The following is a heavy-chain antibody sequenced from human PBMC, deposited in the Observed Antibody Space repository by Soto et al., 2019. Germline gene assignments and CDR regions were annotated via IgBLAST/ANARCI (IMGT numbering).Heavy chain of an antibody. V-gene: IGHV4-61*01. D-gene: IGHD3-3*01. CDR3: ARVAVFGVVIDH. Sequence: SETLSLTCTVSGGSVSSGSYYWSWIRQPPGKGLEWIGIIYYSGSTNYNPSLKSRVTISVDTSKNQFSLKLNSVTAADMAVYYCARVAVFGVVIDHWGQGTLVTVSS. CDR2: IYYSGST. J-gene: IGHJ4*02. CDR1: GGSVSSGSYY.